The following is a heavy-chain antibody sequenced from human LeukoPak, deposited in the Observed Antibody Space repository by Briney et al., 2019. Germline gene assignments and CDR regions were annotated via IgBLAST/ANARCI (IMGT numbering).Heavy chain of an antibody. V-gene: IGHV1-24*01. CDR3: ATVDCSGGSCYHPGYYYYMDV. CDR1: GYTLTELS. Sequence: GASVKVSCKVSGYTLTELSMHWVRQAPGKGLEWMGGFDPEDGETIYAQKFQGRVTMTEDTSTDTAYMELSSLRSEDTAVYYCATVDCSGGSCYHPGYYYYMDVWGKGTTVTVSS. D-gene: IGHD2-15*01. J-gene: IGHJ6*03. CDR2: FDPEDGET.